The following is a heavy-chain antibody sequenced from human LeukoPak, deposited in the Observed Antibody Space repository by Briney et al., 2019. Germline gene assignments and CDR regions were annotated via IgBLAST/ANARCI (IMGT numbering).Heavy chain of an antibody. CDR2: ISGGGTGT. J-gene: IGHJ4*02. D-gene: IGHD2-15*01. Sequence: PGGSLRLSCAASGFTFSSYVMSWVRQAPGKGLEWVSAISGGGTGTYYADSVKGRFTISRDNSQNTLYLQMSSLRADDTAVYYCAKDPGRYCSGGSCYSDYWGQGTLVTVAS. CDR1: GFTFSSYV. V-gene: IGHV3-23*01. CDR3: AKDPGRYCSGGSCYSDY.